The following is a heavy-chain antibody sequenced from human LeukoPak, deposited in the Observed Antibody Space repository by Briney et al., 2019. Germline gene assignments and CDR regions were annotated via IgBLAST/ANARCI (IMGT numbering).Heavy chain of an antibody. D-gene: IGHD6-13*01. CDR1: GFAFSSYG. CDR2: ISPISGCGVST. Sequence: GGSLRLSCAASGFAFSSYGMSWVRQAPGKGLEGVSTISPISGCGVSTYYADSVKGRLTISRDNSKNTLYLHMNGLRAEDTAVYYCAKGGSSSWDYFDYWGQGTLVTVSS. CDR3: AKGGSSSWDYFDY. J-gene: IGHJ4*02. V-gene: IGHV3-23*01.